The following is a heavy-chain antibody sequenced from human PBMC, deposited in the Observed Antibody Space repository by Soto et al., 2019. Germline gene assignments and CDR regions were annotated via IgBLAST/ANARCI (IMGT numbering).Heavy chain of an antibody. J-gene: IGHJ6*03. V-gene: IGHV3-23*01. CDR3: AKGGGSSSSFRYMDV. D-gene: IGHD6-6*01. CDR2: ISGSGGST. CDR1: GFTFSSYA. Sequence: PGGSLRLSCAASGFTFSSYAMSWVRQAPGKGLEWVSGISGSGGSTYYADSVKGRFTISRDNSKNTLYLQMNSLRAEDTAVYYCAKGGGSSSSFRYMDVWGKGTTVTVSS.